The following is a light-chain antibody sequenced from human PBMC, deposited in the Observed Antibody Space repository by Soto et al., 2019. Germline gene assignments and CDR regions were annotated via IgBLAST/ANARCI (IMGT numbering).Light chain of an antibody. Sequence: EIVLTQSPGTLSLSPGERATLSCRASQSVNNNYLAWYQQKPGQPPRLLIYGASSRAIGIPDRFSGGGSGTDFTLTSSRLEPEDFAVYYWQQYGSSYTFGPGTKGDIK. CDR1: QSVNNNY. CDR2: GAS. CDR3: QQYGSSYT. J-gene: IGKJ3*01. V-gene: IGKV3-20*01.